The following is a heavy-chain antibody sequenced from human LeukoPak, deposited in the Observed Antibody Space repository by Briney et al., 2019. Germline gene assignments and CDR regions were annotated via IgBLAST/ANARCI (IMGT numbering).Heavy chain of an antibody. D-gene: IGHD1-26*01. J-gene: IGHJ3*02. V-gene: IGHV3-74*01. CDR2: INSDGSST. Sequence: SGGSLRLSCAASGFTFSRYWMHWVPQAPGKGLVWVSRINSDGSSTSYADSVKGRFTISRDNAKNTLYLQINSLRAEDTAVYYCAGDLGWDDVFDIWGQGTMVTVSS. CDR3: AGDLGWDDVFDI. CDR1: GFTFSRYW.